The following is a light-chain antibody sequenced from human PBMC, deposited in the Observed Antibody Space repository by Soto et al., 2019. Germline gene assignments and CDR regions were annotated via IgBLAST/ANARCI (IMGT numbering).Light chain of an antibody. J-gene: IGKJ4*01. CDR3: QQYDNLPPLT. V-gene: IGKV1-33*01. Sequence: DLQMTQSPSSLSASVGDRVTITCQASQDISNYLNWHQQKPGKAPKLLIYDASNLETGVPSRFSGSGSGTDFTFTISSLQPEDIATYYCQQYDNLPPLTFGGGTKVEIK. CDR1: QDISNY. CDR2: DAS.